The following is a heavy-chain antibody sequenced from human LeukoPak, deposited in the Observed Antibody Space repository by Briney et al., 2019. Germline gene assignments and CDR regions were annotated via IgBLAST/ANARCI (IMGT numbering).Heavy chain of an antibody. D-gene: IGHD3-22*01. CDR3: ARDLGDYYDSSSHYV. V-gene: IGHV3-21*01. J-gene: IGHJ4*02. CDR1: GFTFSSYS. Sequence: GGSLRLSCAASGFTFSSYSMNWVRQAPGKGLEWVSSISSSSSYIYYADSVKGRFTISRDNAKNSLYLQMNSLRAEDTAVYYCARDLGDYYDSSSHYVWGQGTLVTVSS. CDR2: ISSSSSYI.